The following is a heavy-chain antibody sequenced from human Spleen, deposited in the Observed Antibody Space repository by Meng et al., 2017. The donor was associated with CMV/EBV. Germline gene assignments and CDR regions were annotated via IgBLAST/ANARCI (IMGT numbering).Heavy chain of an antibody. CDR2: ITSSSSYI. J-gene: IGHJ6*02. V-gene: IGHV3-21*01. CDR1: GFTVSSNY. D-gene: IGHD2-15*01. CDR3: AREIRDGGYYYYFAMDV. Sequence: GESLKISCAASGFTVSSNYMNWVRQAPGKGLEWVSFITSSSSYIYYADSVKGRFTISRDNAKNSLYLQMNSLRAEDTAVYYCAREIRDGGYYYYFAMDVWGQGTTVTVS.